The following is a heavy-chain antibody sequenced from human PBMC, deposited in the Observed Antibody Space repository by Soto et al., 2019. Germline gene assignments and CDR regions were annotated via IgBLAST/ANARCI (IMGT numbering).Heavy chain of an antibody. CDR1: GFTFSTYG. D-gene: IGHD4-17*01. CDR2: IWYDGSNK. J-gene: IGHJ3*02. Sequence: QVQLVESGGGVVQPGRSLRLSCAASGFTFSTYGMHWVRQAPGKGLECVAVIWYDGSNKYYTDSVKGRFTISRDNSKNTVYLQMNSLRAEDTAVYYCARDFYGDAAPTFFDIWGQGTMVTVSS. CDR3: ARDFYGDAAPTFFDI. V-gene: IGHV3-33*01.